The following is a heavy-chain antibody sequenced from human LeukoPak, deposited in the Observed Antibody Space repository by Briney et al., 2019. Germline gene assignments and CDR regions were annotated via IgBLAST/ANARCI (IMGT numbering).Heavy chain of an antibody. CDR1: GGSISSYY. J-gene: IGHJ4*02. Sequence: SETLSLTCTVSGGSISSYYWSWIRQPPGKGLEWIGYIFYSGSTNYSPSLKSRVTISVDTSKNQFSLKLSSVTAADTAVYYCARLARILGYCSGGSCYRYYFDYWGQGTLVTVSS. V-gene: IGHV4-59*08. CDR2: IFYSGST. D-gene: IGHD2-15*01. CDR3: ARLARILGYCSGGSCYRYYFDY.